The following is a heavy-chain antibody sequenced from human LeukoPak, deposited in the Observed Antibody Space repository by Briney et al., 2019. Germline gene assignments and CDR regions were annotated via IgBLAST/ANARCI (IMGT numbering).Heavy chain of an antibody. V-gene: IGHV3-48*03. CDR1: GFTFSSYE. CDR3: ASQGLVRAFDY. CDR2: ISSGGSTI. D-gene: IGHD3-10*01. J-gene: IGHJ4*02. Sequence: GGSLRLSCAVSGFTFSSYEMNWVRQAPGKGLEWVSYISSGGSTIYYADSVKGRFTISRDNAKNSPYLQMNSLRAEDTAIYYCASQGLVRAFDYWGQGTLVTVSS.